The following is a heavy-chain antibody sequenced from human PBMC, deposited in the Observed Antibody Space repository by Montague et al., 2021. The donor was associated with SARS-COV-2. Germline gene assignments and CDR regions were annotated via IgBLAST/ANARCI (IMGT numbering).Heavy chain of an antibody. CDR1: GASMSTYY. Sequence: SETLSLTCTVSGASMSTYYWTWIRQPPGKGLEWIGCTHYGGSTDYNPSLKSRVTISVDTSRTQFSLRLTSMSAADTAVYYCARWRGFDESRLYAYSLDYWGQGTTVAVSS. V-gene: IGHV4-59*01. CDR3: ARWRGFDESRLYAYSLDY. D-gene: IGHD2-2*01. CDR2: THYGGST. J-gene: IGHJ4*02.